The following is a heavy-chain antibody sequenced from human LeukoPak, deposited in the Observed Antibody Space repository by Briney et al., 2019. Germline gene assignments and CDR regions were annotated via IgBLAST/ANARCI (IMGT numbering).Heavy chain of an antibody. CDR3: ARNYDSGSYFTD. CDR2: VYGGGAT. Sequence: GGSLRLSCAASGFIVSTNYMTWVRQAPGKGLEWVSVVYGGGATYYADSVKGRFTISRGNSKNSLYLQMNSLRAEDTAVYYCARNYDSGSYFTDWGQGALVTVSS. J-gene: IGHJ4*02. D-gene: IGHD3-10*01. V-gene: IGHV3-53*01. CDR1: GFIVSTNY.